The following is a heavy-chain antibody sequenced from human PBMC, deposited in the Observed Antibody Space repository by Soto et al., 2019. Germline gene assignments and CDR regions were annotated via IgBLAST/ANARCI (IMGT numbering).Heavy chain of an antibody. J-gene: IGHJ5*02. CDR2: IIPILGIA. Sequence: SVKVSCKASGGTFSSYTISWVRQAPGQGLEWMGRIIPILGIANYAQKFQGRVTITADKSTSTAYMELSSLRSEDTAVYYCATAYSSSPHRGFDPWGQGALVTVSS. D-gene: IGHD6-13*01. V-gene: IGHV1-69*02. CDR1: GGTFSSYT. CDR3: ATAYSSSPHRGFDP.